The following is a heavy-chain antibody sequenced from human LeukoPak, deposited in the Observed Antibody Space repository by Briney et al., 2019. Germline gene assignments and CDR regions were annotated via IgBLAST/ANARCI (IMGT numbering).Heavy chain of an antibody. V-gene: IGHV3-30*02. J-gene: IGHJ4*02. CDR2: IRYDGRDK. D-gene: IGHD1-26*01. CDR1: GFTFSSYG. CDR3: AKDPRRGRTPVGPDY. Sequence: GGSQRLSCAASGFTFSSYGMHWVRQAPGKGLEWVTFIRYDGRDKYYADSVKGRFTISRDNSKNTAFLQMNSLRAEDTAVYYCAKDPRRGRTPVGPDYWGQGTLVTVSS.